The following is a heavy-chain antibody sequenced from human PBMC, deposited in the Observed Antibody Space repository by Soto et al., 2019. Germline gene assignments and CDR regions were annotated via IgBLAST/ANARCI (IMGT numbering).Heavy chain of an antibody. CDR2: IAYSGST. Sequence: QLQLQESGPGLVKPSETLSLTCTVSGDSVTISDYYWGWIRQPPGKGLEWIASIAYSGSTYYNPSLKSRVTISGDTSKKQFSLKLTSVTAADAAVYYCAAHDSGGYYAEYWGEGTLVTVSA. D-gene: IGHD3-22*01. CDR1: GDSVTISDYY. V-gene: IGHV4-39*01. J-gene: IGHJ4*02. CDR3: AAHDSGGYYAEY.